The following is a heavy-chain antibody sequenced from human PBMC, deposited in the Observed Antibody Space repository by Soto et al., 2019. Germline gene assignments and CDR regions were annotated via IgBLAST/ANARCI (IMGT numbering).Heavy chain of an antibody. V-gene: IGHV3-11*05. D-gene: IGHD4-17*01. CDR1: GFIFSDYY. Sequence: QVQLVESGGGLVKPGGSLRLSCAASGFIFSDYYMSWIRQAPGKGLEWVSYISSSGSYTNYADSVKGRFTISRDNAKNSLYLQMNSLRAEDTAVYYWARDSVYYGDYELNYFDYWGQGTLVTVSS. CDR3: ARDSVYYGDYELNYFDY. J-gene: IGHJ4*02. CDR2: ISSSGSYT.